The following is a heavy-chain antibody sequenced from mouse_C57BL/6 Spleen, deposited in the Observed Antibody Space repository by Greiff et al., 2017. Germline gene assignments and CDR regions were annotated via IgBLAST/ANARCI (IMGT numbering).Heavy chain of an antibody. CDR3: ARGHGDYAMDY. V-gene: IGHV1-4*01. CDR1: GYTFTSYT. D-gene: IGHD1-1*02. CDR2: INPSSGYT. Sequence: VQLQQSGAELARPGASVKMSCKASGYTFTSYTMHWVKQRPGQGLEWIGYINPSSGYTKYNQKFKDKATLTADKSSSTAYMQLSSLTSEDSAVHYCARGHGDYAMDYWGQGTSVTVSS. J-gene: IGHJ4*01.